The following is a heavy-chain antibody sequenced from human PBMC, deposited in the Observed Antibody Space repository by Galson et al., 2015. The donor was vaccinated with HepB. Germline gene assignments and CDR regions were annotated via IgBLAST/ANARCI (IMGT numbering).Heavy chain of an antibody. D-gene: IGHD3-10*01. V-gene: IGHV1-2*05. CDR3: ARPAVGVKGVGGWNAFDI. J-gene: IGHJ3*02. Sequence: SVKVSCKASGYTFTGYYIHWVRQAPGQGLEWMGRINPSTGGTDYAHKFQDRVTMTRDASISTAYMELSRLTSDDTVVYYCARPAVGVKGVGGWNAFDIWGQGTLVTVSS. CDR1: GYTFTGYY. CDR2: INPSTGGT.